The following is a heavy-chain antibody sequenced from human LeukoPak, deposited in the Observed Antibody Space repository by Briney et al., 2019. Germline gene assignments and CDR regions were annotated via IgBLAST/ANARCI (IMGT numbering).Heavy chain of an antibody. J-gene: IGHJ4*02. V-gene: IGHV3-74*01. CDR2: INSDGSST. CDR3: ARGLHCSGGSCYSGFDY. Sequence: GGSLRLSCAASGFTFSNYWMHWVRQAPGKGLVWVSRINSDGSSTSYADSVKGRFTISRDNAKNSLYLQMNSLRAEDTALYYCARGLHCSGGSCYSGFDYWGQGTLVTVSS. D-gene: IGHD2-15*01. CDR1: GFTFSNYW.